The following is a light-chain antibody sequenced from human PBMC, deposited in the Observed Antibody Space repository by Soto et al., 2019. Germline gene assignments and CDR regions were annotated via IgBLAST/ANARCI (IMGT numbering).Light chain of an antibody. CDR2: NSY. Sequence: QSVLSQPPSASGTPEQRGTLSCSGSSSNIGSKTVNWYQQLPGTVPKLLIYNSYHRPSGVPVRFSGSKSGTSASLAISGLQSEDEADYYCAAWDASLNGYVFGAGTKVTVL. V-gene: IGLV1-44*01. CDR1: SSNIGSKT. CDR3: AAWDASLNGYV. J-gene: IGLJ1*01.